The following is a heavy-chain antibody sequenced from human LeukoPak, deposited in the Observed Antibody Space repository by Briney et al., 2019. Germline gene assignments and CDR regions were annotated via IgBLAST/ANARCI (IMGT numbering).Heavy chain of an antibody. D-gene: IGHD5-18*01. J-gene: IGHJ4*02. Sequence: SETLALTCTVSGASVSSKRYYWAWIRQPPGKGLEWIGSLYYSGGTYHNPSLKSRVTMSVDTSKNQISLKLNSVTAADTAVYYCASGTTDTDFDYWGQGTLVTVSS. CDR1: GASVSSKRYY. CDR3: ASGTTDTDFDY. V-gene: IGHV4-39*07. CDR2: LYYSGGT.